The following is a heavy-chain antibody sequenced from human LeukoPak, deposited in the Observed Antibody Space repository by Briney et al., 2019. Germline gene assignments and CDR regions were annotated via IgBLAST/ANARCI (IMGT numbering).Heavy chain of an antibody. CDR1: GFTFSSYA. CDR2: ISGSGGST. Sequence: GGSLRLSCAASGFTFSSYAMSWVRQAPGKGLEWVSAISGSGGSTYYADSVKGRFTISRDNSKNTLCLQMNSLRAEDTAVYYCAKKSYSSSWYEYYYYYYGMDVWGQGTTVTVSS. J-gene: IGHJ6*02. V-gene: IGHV3-23*01. CDR3: AKKSYSSSWYEYYYYYYGMDV. D-gene: IGHD6-13*01.